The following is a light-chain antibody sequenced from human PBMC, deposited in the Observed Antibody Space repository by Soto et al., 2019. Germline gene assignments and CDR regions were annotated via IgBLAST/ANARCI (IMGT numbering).Light chain of an antibody. CDR2: GDN. CDR1: RSNIGAGYD. J-gene: IGLJ2*01. Sequence: QSVLTQPPSVSAAPGQKVTISCSGTRSNIGAGYDVYWYQQLPGTAPKLLMSGDNNRPSGVPDRFSASQSDTSASLAITGLQAEDEADYYCHSYDRRLSGSVFGGGTKLTVL. CDR3: HSYDRRLSGSV. V-gene: IGLV1-40*01.